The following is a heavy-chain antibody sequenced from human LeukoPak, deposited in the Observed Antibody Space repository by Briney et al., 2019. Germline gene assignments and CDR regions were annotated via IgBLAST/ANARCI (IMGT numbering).Heavy chain of an antibody. D-gene: IGHD6-19*01. J-gene: IGHJ4*02. CDR3: ARDPGSGWYSLDY. CDR2: INYSGST. CDR1: GGSISSGSYY. Sequence: PSETLSLTCTVSGGSISSGSYYWGWIRQPPGKGLEWIGSINYSGSTYYKPSLKSRITISVDTSKNQFSLKLSSVTAADTAVYYCARDPGSGWYSLDYWGQGTLVTVSS. V-gene: IGHV4-39*07.